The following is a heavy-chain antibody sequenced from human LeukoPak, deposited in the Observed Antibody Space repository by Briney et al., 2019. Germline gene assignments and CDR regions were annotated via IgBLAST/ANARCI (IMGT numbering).Heavy chain of an antibody. D-gene: IGHD3-10*01. V-gene: IGHV4-34*01. Sequence: PSETLSLTCAVYGGSFSGYYWSWIRQPPGKGLEWIREINHSGSTNYNPSLKSRVTISVDTSKNQFSLKLSSVTAADTAVYYCGRAVRVLYYYYMDVWGKGTTVTVSS. CDR2: INHSGST. J-gene: IGHJ6*03. CDR1: GGSFSGYY. CDR3: GRAVRVLYYYYMDV.